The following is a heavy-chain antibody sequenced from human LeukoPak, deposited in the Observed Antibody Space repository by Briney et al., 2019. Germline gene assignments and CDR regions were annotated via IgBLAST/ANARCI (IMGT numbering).Heavy chain of an antibody. Sequence: SETLSLTCAVYGGSFSGYYWSWIRQPPGKGLEWIGEINHSGSTNYNPSLKSRVTMSVDTSKNPFSLKLSSVTAADTAVYYCARDQILRGHYFDYWGQGTLVTVSS. J-gene: IGHJ4*02. V-gene: IGHV4-34*01. D-gene: IGHD4-17*01. CDR3: ARDQILRGHYFDY. CDR2: INHSGST. CDR1: GGSFSGYY.